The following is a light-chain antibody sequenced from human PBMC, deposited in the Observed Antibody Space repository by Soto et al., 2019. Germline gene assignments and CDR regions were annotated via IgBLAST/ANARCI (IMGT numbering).Light chain of an antibody. CDR3: QHYNNWPYT. CDR1: QSVSSY. V-gene: IGKV3D-15*01. Sequence: EIVLAQSPATLSLSPGERATLSCRASQSVSSYLAWYQQKPGQAPRLLIYGASSRATGIPARFSGSGSGTEFTLTITSLQSEDFALYYCQHYNNWPYTFGQGTKVDIK. CDR2: GAS. J-gene: IGKJ2*01.